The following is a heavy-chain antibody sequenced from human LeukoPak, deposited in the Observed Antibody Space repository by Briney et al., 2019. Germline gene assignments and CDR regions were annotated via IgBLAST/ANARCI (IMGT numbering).Heavy chain of an antibody. J-gene: IGHJ6*02. D-gene: IGHD2-8*02. V-gene: IGHV3-30*03. Sequence: GGSLRLSCAASGFTLRTYGMHWVRQAPGKGLEWVAVITYDGGNKYYSDSVRGRFTISRDNSKNTLYLQMTSLRTEDTAVYYCARESYTGKEMYYYYSMDVWGQGTTVTVAS. CDR3: ARESYTGKEMYYYYSMDV. CDR2: ITYDGGNK. CDR1: GFTLRTYG.